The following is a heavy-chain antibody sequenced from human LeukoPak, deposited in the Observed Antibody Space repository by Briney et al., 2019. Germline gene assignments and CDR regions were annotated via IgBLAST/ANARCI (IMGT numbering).Heavy chain of an antibody. J-gene: IGHJ5*02. CDR1: GGSISRAGYY. D-gene: IGHD3-10*01. V-gene: IGHV4-31*03. CDR3: APLGFGDFWTGFDP. Sequence: SETLSLTCTVSGGSISRAGYYWSWIRQHPGKGLEWIGYIYYSGSTYYNPSLKSRVTISVDTSKNQFSLKLSSVTAADTAVYYCAPLGFGDFWTGFDPWGQGALVTVSS. CDR2: IYYSGST.